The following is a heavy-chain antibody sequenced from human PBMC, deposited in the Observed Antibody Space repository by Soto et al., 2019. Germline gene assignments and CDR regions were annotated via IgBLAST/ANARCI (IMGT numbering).Heavy chain of an antibody. CDR1: GYTFTSYA. D-gene: IGHD5-18*01. J-gene: IGHJ6*02. CDR2: INAGNGNT. CDR3: ARSSAMVNYYGIDV. Sequence: ASVKVSCKASGYTFTSYAMHWVRQAPGQRLEWMGWINAGNGNTKYSQKFQGRVTITRDTSASTAYMELSSLRSEDTAVYYCARSSAMVNYYGIDVWGQGTTVTVS. V-gene: IGHV1-3*01.